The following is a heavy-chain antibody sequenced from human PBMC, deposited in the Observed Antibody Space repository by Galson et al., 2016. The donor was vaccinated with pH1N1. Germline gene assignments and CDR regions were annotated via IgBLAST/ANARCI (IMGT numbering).Heavy chain of an antibody. CDR1: GFTFSRDW. J-gene: IGHJ4*02. CDR3: ARDRFGPQDY. V-gene: IGHV3-74*01. D-gene: IGHD3-10*01. Sequence: SLRLSCAASGFTFSRDWFHWVRQAPGKGLVWVSRINRDGTTIDYADSVKGRFTISRDNAKNTLYLEMNSLRAEDTAVYYCARDRFGPQDYWSQGTLVTVSS. CDR2: INRDGTTI.